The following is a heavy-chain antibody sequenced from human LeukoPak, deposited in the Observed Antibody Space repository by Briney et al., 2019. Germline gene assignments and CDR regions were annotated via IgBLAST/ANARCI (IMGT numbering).Heavy chain of an antibody. J-gene: IGHJ4*02. V-gene: IGHV3-21*04. D-gene: IGHD3-10*01. Sequence: PGGSLRLSCAASGFTFSNYSMNWVRQAPGKGLEWVSSISSSGSYIYYADSVKGRFTISRDNSKNTLYLQMNSLRAEDTAVYYCAKDRRAGSYDYWGQGTLVTVSS. CDR3: AKDRRAGSYDY. CDR2: ISSSGSYI. CDR1: GFTFSNYS.